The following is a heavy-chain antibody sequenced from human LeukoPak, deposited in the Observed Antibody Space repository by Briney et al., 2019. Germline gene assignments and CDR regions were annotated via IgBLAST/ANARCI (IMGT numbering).Heavy chain of an antibody. CDR3: ARDPNDYGDYSRRGLAFDI. CDR1: GGTFSSYA. CDR2: IIPILGIA. J-gene: IGHJ3*02. D-gene: IGHD4-17*01. Sequence: SVKVSCKASGGTFSSYAISWVRQASGQGLEWMGRIIPILGIANYAQKFQGRVTITADKSTSTAYMELSSLRSEDTAVYYCARDPNDYGDYSRRGLAFDIWGQGTMVTVSS. V-gene: IGHV1-69*04.